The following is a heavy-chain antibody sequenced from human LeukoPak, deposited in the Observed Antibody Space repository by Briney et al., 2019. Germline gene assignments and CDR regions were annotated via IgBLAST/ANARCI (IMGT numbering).Heavy chain of an antibody. D-gene: IGHD1-1*01. J-gene: IGHJ6*02. CDR3: TTDLVYTTGTGDYYYYGMDV. Sequence: AGSLRLSCAASGCTFTNGWMSWVRQAPAQGLERVGRIRSKTDGGTTDYAAPVKGRFTISRDDSKNTLYLQMNSLKTEDTAVYYCTTDLVYTTGTGDYYYYGMDVWGQGTTVTVSS. V-gene: IGHV3-15*01. CDR1: GCTFTNGW. CDR2: IRSKTDGGTT.